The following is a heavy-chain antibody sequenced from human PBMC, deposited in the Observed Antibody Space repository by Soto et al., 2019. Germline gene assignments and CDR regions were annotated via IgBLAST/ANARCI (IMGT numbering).Heavy chain of an antibody. Sequence: QVQLVQSGGEVKKPGASVKVSCKTSGYSFTTYGISWVRQAPGQGLEWMGWISAYNGNTKYAQKLQDRVTMTTDTSTRTAYMELRSLRSDDTAVYYCAREGPAPYYYYGMDVWGQGSTVTVSS. CDR1: GYSFTTYG. CDR2: ISAYNGNT. V-gene: IGHV1-18*01. CDR3: AREGPAPYYYYGMDV. J-gene: IGHJ6*02.